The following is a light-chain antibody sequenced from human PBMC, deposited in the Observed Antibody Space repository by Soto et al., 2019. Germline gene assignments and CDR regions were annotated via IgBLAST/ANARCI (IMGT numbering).Light chain of an antibody. Sequence: QSALTQPASVSGSPGQSITISCTGTSSDVGGYNYLSWYQQNPGKAPKVLIYEVSNRPSGVSNRFSGSKSGNTASLTISGLQAEDEAEYYCSSYTTSGTPVFGGGTQLTVL. CDR1: SSDVGGYNY. CDR2: EVS. J-gene: IGLJ7*01. CDR3: SSYTTSGTPV. V-gene: IGLV2-14*01.